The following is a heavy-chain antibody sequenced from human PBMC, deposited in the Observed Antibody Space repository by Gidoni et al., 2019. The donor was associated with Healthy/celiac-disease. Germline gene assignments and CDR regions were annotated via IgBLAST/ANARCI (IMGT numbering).Heavy chain of an antibody. CDR3: AKDLPDLYYYGSGSYYFYY. CDR1: GFTFSSYA. V-gene: IGHV3-23*01. D-gene: IGHD3-10*01. CDR2: ISGSGGST. Sequence: EVQLLESGGGLVQPGGSLRPSCAASGFTFSSYATCWVRQAPGKGLEWVSAISGSGGSTYYADSVKGRFTISRDNSKNTLYLQMNSLRAEDTAVYYCAKDLPDLYYYGSGSYYFYYWGQGTLVTVSS. J-gene: IGHJ4*02.